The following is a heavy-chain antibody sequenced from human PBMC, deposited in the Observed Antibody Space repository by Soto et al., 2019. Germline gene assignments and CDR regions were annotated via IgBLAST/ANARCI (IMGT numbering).Heavy chain of an antibody. CDR2: IYYSGST. V-gene: IGHV4-59*01. D-gene: IGHD3-10*01. J-gene: IGHJ5*02. CDR3: ASTMVRGVIPPEIGFVP. CDR1: GGSISSYY. Sequence: SETLSLTCTVSGGSISSYYWSWIRQPPGKGLEWIGYIYYSGSTNYNPSLKSRVTISVDTSKNQFSLKLSSVTAADTAVYYCASTMVRGVIPPEIGFVPWGQGTLVTVSS.